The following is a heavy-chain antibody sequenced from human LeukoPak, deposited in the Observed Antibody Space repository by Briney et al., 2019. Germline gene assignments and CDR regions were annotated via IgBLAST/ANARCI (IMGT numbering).Heavy chain of an antibody. CDR1: GGTFSSYA. CDR2: IIPILGIA. Sequence: SVKVSCKASGGTFSSYAISWVRQAPGQGLEWMGRIIPILGIANYAQKFQGRVTITADKSTSTAYMELSSLRSEDTAVYYCARAIAAAGTIKMVLDYWGQGTLVTVSS. V-gene: IGHV1-69*04. D-gene: IGHD6-13*01. CDR3: ARAIAAAGTIKMVLDY. J-gene: IGHJ4*02.